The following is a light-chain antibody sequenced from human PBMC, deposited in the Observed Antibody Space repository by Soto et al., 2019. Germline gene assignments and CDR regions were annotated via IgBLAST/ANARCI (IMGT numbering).Light chain of an antibody. CDR1: QAVSGNR. CDR2: GAS. V-gene: IGKV3-20*01. CDR3: QLYSSSSLT. Sequence: DSVLTQSPGTLSLSPGERATLSCRASQAVSGNRLAWFLQKPGQAPRLLIFGASTRATGIPDRFSSSGSGTEFTLTINRLEPEDFAVYYCQLYSSSSLTFGGGTKVEIK. J-gene: IGKJ4*01.